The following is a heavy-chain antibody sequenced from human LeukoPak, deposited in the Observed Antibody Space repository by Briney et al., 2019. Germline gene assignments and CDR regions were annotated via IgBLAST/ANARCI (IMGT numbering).Heavy chain of an antibody. V-gene: IGHV4-39*07. J-gene: IGHJ6*03. Sequence: SETLSLTCTVSGGSISSSSYYWGWIRQPPGKGLEWIGSIYYSGSTYYNPSLKSRVTISVDTSKNQFSLKLSSVTAADTAVYYCARAYRTVGPRSYYYNYMGVWGKGTTVAVSS. D-gene: IGHD3/OR15-3a*01. CDR1: GGSISSSSYY. CDR2: IYYSGST. CDR3: ARAYRTVGPRSYYYNYMGV.